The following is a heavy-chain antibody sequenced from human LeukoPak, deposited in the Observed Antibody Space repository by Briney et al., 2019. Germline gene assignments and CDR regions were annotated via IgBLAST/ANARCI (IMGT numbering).Heavy chain of an antibody. V-gene: IGHV4-34*01. CDR1: GGSFSGYY. J-gene: IGHJ3*01. Sequence: KPSETLSLTCAVYGGSFSGYYWSWIRQPPGKGLEWIGEINHSGSTNYNPSLKSRVTISVDTSKNQFSLKLSSVTAADTAVYYCARDHGYSSSWYAQSPWGQGTMVTVSS. CDR2: INHSGST. CDR3: ARDHGYSSSWYAQSP. D-gene: IGHD6-13*01.